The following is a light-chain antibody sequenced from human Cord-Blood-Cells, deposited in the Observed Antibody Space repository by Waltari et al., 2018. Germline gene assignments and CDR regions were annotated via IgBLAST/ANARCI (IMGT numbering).Light chain of an antibody. Sequence: EIVMTQSPATLSVSPGASATLSCRASQSVSSNLAWYQQKPGQAPRLLIYGASTRATGIPARFSGSGSGTEFTLTISGLQSEDFAVYYCQQYNNWPYTFGQGTKLEIK. CDR1: QSVSSN. CDR3: QQYNNWPYT. CDR2: GAS. J-gene: IGKJ2*01. V-gene: IGKV3-15*01.